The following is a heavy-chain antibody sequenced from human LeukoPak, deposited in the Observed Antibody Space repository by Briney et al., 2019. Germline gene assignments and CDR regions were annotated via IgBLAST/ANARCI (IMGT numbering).Heavy chain of an antibody. Sequence: SETLSLTCTVSGDSISTSSYYWGWIRQPPGKGLEWLGSIYHSGSTYYNPSLKSRVTISVDTSKNQFSLKLSSVTAADTAVYYCASLYDYVWGGYRYTYRVDYWGQGTLVTVSS. D-gene: IGHD3-16*02. J-gene: IGHJ4*02. CDR2: IYHSGST. CDR3: ASLYDYVWGGYRYTYRVDY. V-gene: IGHV4-39*07. CDR1: GDSISTSSYY.